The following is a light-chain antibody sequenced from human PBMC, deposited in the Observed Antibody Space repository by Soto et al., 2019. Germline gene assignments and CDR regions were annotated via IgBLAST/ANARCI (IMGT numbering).Light chain of an antibody. CDR1: SGRIVSNF. V-gene: IGLV6-57*04. J-gene: IGLJ2*01. CDR3: SSYTRSNTLVI. Sequence: LTQPHSVSESPGKTVTVSCTRSSGRIVSNFVQWYQQRPGSAPTTVIYEDNQRPSGVPDRFSGAIDSSSNSASLTISGLQAEDEADYYCSSYTRSNTLVIFGGGTKLTVL. CDR2: EDN.